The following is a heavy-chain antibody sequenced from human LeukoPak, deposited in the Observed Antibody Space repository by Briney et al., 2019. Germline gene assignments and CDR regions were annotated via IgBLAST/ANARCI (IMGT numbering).Heavy chain of an antibody. CDR2: IKQDGSEK. CDR3: ARVRDGYNSDALDI. D-gene: IGHD5-12*01. V-gene: IGHV3-7*04. CDR1: GFTFSSYW. J-gene: IGHJ3*02. Sequence: PGGSLRLSCAASGFTFSSYWMSWVRQAPGKGLEWVANIKQDGSEKYYVDSVKGRFTISRDNAKNSLYLQMNSLRAEDTAVYYCARVRDGYNSDALDIWGQGTMVTVSS.